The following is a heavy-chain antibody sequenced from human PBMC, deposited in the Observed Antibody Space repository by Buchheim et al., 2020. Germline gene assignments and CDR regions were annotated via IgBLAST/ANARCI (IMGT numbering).Heavy chain of an antibody. Sequence: QVQLVESGGGVVQPGRSLRLSCAASGFTFSNYGMHWVRQAPGRGLEWVAVISYDGSNKYYADSVKGRFTISRDNSKNTLYLQMNSLRAEDTAVYYCAKDVTIFGVVIIGYFDYWGQGTL. V-gene: IGHV3-33*05. CDR2: ISYDGSNK. D-gene: IGHD3-3*01. CDR1: GFTFSNYG. J-gene: IGHJ4*02. CDR3: AKDVTIFGVVIIGYFDY.